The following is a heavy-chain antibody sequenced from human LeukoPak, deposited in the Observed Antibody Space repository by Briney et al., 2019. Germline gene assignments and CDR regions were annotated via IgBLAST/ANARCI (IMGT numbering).Heavy chain of an antibody. V-gene: IGHV1-2*02. CDR2: INPNSGGT. CDR3: ARARSDILTGHPFDY. Sequence: ASVKVSCKASGYTFTGYYMHWVRQAPGQGLEWMGWINPNSGGTNYAQKFQGRVTMTRDTSISTAYMELSRLRSDDTAVYYCARARSDILTGHPFDYWGQGTLVTVSS. CDR1: GYTFTGYY. J-gene: IGHJ4*02. D-gene: IGHD3-9*01.